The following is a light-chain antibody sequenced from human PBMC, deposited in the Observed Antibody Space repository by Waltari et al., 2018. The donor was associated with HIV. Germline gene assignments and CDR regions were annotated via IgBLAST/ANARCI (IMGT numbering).Light chain of an antibody. CDR3: QNYDSAPVA. V-gene: IGKV1-27*01. J-gene: IGKJ5*01. Sequence: DIQMSQVPSSLSASVGDSVPITCRASRDISNDLAWYQQKPGEVPKLLIYASSTLRSGVPSRFRGSGSGTDFTLTINGLQPEDVASYYCQNYDSAPVAFGQGTRLEI. CDR2: ASS. CDR1: RDISND.